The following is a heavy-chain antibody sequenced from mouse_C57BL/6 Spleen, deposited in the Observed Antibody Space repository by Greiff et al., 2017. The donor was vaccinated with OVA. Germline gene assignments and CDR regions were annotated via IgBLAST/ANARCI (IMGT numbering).Heavy chain of an antibody. CDR1: GYTFTSYW. CDR3: ARWGLSGYFDY. D-gene: IGHD3-2*02. CDR2: IDPSDSYT. J-gene: IGHJ2*01. V-gene: IGHV1-50*01. Sequence: QVQLKQPGAELVKPGASVKLSCKASGYTFTSYWMQWVKQRPRQGLEWIGEIDPSDSYTNYNQKFKGKATLTVDTSSSTAYMQLSSLTSEDSAVYYCARWGLSGYFDYWGQGTTLTVSS.